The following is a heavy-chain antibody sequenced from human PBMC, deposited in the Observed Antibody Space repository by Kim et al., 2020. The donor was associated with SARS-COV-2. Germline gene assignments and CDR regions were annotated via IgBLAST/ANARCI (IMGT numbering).Heavy chain of an antibody. CDR3: AKAFGGYGDYHAFDF. J-gene: IGHJ3*01. D-gene: IGHD4-17*01. Sequence: SVKGRCTISRDNSKHILYLPMNSLRAEDTAIYYCAKAFGGYGDYHAFDFWGQGTLVTVSS. V-gene: IGHV3-23*01.